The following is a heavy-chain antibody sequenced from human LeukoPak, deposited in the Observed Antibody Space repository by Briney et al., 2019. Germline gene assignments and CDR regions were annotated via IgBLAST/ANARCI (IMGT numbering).Heavy chain of an antibody. CDR1: GFTFSSYA. D-gene: IGHD3-3*01. CDR2: IWYDGSNK. J-gene: IGHJ4*02. V-gene: IGHV3-33*06. CDR3: AKDSNDFWSGHPDY. Sequence: GGSLRLSCAASGFTFSSYAMSWVRQAPGKGLEWVAVIWYDGSNKYYADSVKGRFAISRDNSKNTVYLQMNSLRAEDTAVYYCAKDSNDFWSGHPDYWGQGTLVTVSS.